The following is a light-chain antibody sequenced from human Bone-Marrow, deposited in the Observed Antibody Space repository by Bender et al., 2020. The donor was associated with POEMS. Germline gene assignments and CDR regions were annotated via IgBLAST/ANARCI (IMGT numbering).Light chain of an antibody. CDR1: SSDVGNYNF. CDR3: AAWEDSLNGWV. V-gene: IGLV2-14*02. Sequence: QSALTQPASVSGSPGQSITISCTGTSSDVGNYNFVSWYQQHPGKAPKLIIYEVTKRPSGVSNRFSASKSGTSASLAISGLQSEDEADYYCAAWEDSLNGWVFGGGTKLTVL. J-gene: IGLJ3*02. CDR2: EVT.